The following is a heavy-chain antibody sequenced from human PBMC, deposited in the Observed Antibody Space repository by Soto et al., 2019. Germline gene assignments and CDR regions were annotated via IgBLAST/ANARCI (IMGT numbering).Heavy chain of an antibody. CDR2: IYYSGST. Sequence: SETLSLTCTVSGGSISSYYWSWIRQPPGKGLEWIGYIYYSGSTNCNPSLKSRVTISVDTSKNQFSLKLSSVTAADTAVYYCASTAFDRTFDYWGQGTLVTVSS. V-gene: IGHV4-59*01. J-gene: IGHJ4*02. CDR3: ASTAFDRTFDY. D-gene: IGHD3-22*01. CDR1: GGSISSYY.